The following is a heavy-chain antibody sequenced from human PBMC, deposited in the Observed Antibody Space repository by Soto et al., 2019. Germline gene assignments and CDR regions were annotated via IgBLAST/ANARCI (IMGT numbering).Heavy chain of an antibody. Sequence: QVQLQESGPGLVKPSQTLSLTCAVSGASISSGDYYWSWIRQHPGKGLEWIGYIYYNGRDYYNPSLNSRVTMSSDTSKNHFSLKLSSVTAADTAVYYCARRGAGSGSFDYWGQGALVTVSS. CDR1: GASISSGDYY. CDR2: IYYNGRD. J-gene: IGHJ4*02. D-gene: IGHD3-10*01. V-gene: IGHV4-31*11. CDR3: ARRGAGSGSFDY.